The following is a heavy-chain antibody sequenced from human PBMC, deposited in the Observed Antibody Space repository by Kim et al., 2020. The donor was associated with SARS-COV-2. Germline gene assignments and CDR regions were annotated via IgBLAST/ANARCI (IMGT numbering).Heavy chain of an antibody. CDR3: AKDIRPWGPAAFDI. J-gene: IGHJ3*02. V-gene: IGHV3-9*01. Sequence: DFVKGRFTISRDNAQTSMYLQMNSLRGEETALYYCAKDIRPWGPAAFDIWGQGTMVTVSS. D-gene: IGHD3-16*01.